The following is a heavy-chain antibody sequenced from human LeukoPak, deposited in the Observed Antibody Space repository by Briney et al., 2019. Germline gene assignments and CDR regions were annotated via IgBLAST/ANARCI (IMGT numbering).Heavy chain of an antibody. J-gene: IGHJ4*02. D-gene: IGHD2-21*01. Sequence: SETLSLTCTVSGGSISSYYWSWLRQPPGKGLEWIGYIYYSGSTNYNPSLKSRVTMSVDTSRNQFSLKLSSVTAADTAVYYCARGPYCGGDCYFAYWGQGTLVTVSS. CDR3: ARGPYCGGDCYFAY. V-gene: IGHV4-59*08. CDR1: GGSISSYY. CDR2: IYYSGST.